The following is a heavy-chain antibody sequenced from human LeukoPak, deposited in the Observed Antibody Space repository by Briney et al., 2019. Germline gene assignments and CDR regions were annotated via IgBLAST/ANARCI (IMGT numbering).Heavy chain of an antibody. CDR1: GFTFSSYA. CDR2: LSNDGSNK. CDR3: AKPKYSSGWYDVFDI. J-gene: IGHJ3*02. D-gene: IGHD6-19*01. V-gene: IGHV3-30-3*02. Sequence: QPGGSLRLSCAASGFTFSSYAMHWVRQAPGKGLEWVAVLSNDGSNKYYADSVKGRFTISRDNSKNTLYLQMNSLKAEDTAVYYCAKPKYSSGWYDVFDIWGQGTMVTVSS.